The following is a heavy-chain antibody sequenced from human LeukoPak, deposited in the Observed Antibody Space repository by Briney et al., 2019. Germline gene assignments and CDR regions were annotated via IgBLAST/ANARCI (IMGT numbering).Heavy chain of an antibody. CDR1: GFTFSSYA. V-gene: IGHV3-23*01. J-gene: IGHJ4*02. CDR2: ISTSGGTT. D-gene: IGHD3-22*01. Sequence: GGSLRLSCAASGFTFSSYAMSWVRQAPGKGLEWVSAISTSGGTTYYSDSVKGRFTISRDNSKNTLYLQMNSLRAEDTAVYYCARGYYYDSRGYDEGYFVYWGQGTLVTVSS. CDR3: ARGYYYDSRGYDEGYFVY.